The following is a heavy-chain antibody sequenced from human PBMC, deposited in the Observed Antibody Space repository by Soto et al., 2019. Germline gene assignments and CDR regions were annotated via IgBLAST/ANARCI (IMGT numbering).Heavy chain of an antibody. D-gene: IGHD3-10*01. J-gene: IGHJ6*02. Sequence: QVQLQESGRGLVKPSETMSLSCTVSGGSISSYDWSWFRQSPGKRMEWIGYVHHSWGSSYNPSLQSRVAISLDSSKSQFSLKVTSVTATYTAVYYCARQGFGPLHGLVDVWGQGTTVTVSS. CDR1: GGSISSYD. CDR2: VHHSWGS. V-gene: IGHV4-59*08. CDR3: ARQGFGPLHGLVDV.